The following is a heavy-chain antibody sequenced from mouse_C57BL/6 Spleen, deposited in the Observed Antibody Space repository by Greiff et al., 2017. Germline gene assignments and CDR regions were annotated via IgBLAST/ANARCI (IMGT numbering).Heavy chain of an antibody. V-gene: IGHV2-2*01. Sequence: VQLQQSGPGLVQPSQSLSITCTASGFSLTSYGVHWVRQSPGKGLEWLGVIWSGGSTDYNGAFISSLSISKVNSTSQVFFKMNSLQADDTAIYYCDRNVVTTVFDYWGQGATLTVSS. CDR3: DRNVVTTVFDY. CDR1: GFSLTSYG. J-gene: IGHJ2*01. D-gene: IGHD2-2*01. CDR2: IWSGGST.